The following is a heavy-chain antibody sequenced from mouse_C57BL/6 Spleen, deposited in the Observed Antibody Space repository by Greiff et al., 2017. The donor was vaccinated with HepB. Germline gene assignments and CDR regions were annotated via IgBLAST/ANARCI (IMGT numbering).Heavy chain of an antibody. CDR2: INPNYGTT. D-gene: IGHD1-1*01. CDR3: ARTYYYGSSLAFDV. CDR1: GYSFTDYN. V-gene: IGHV1-39*01. Sequence: EVKLMESGPELVKPGASVKISCKASGYSFTDYNMNWVKQSNGKSHEWIGVINPNYGTTSYNQKFKGKAPLTVDQSSSTAYMQHNSLTSEDSAVYCCARTYYYGSSLAFDVWGTGTTVTVSS. J-gene: IGHJ1*03.